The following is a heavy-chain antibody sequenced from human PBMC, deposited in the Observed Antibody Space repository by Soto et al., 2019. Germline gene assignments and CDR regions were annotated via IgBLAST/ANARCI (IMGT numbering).Heavy chain of an antibody. V-gene: IGHV4-59*01. D-gene: IGHD2-21*02. J-gene: IGHJ6*02. CDR1: GGSISSYY. CDR2: MYNTGST. Sequence: SETLSVTCTVCGGSISSYYWSWSRQPPGKGLEWIGYMYNTGSTIYNPSLKSRVTISVDTSKNQFSLKLNSVTAADTAVYYCARDLWGYCGADCYPLDVWGQGTTVTVS. CDR3: ARDLWGYCGADCYPLDV.